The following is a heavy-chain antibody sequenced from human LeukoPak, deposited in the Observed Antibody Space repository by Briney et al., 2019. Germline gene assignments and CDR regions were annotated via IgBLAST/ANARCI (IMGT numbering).Heavy chain of an antibody. Sequence: KPSETLSLTCSASGGSMSGHYWSWIRQPPGKGLEWIGYVYYSGKTQYNPSLQSRVTISVDTSKNLFSLKVTSVTAADTAVYYCARLLDNDSSGDPDTFDMWGQGAVGTVSS. J-gene: IGHJ3*02. V-gene: IGHV4-59*11. CDR2: VYYSGKT. D-gene: IGHD3-22*01. CDR3: ARLLDNDSSGDPDTFDM. CDR1: GGSMSGHY.